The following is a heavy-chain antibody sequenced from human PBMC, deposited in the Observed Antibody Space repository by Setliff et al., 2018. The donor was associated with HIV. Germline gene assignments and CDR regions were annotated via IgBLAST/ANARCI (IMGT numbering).Heavy chain of an antibody. CDR2: ISAYNGNT. CDR1: GYNFTSYG. J-gene: IGHJ3*02. D-gene: IGHD1-26*01. V-gene: IGHV1-18*01. Sequence: ASVKVSCKASGYNFTSYGISWVRQAPGQGLEWMGWISAYNGNTNYAQKLQGRVTMTTDTYTSTAYMELRSLRSDDTAVYYCARDSEWGSYIFWTFDIWGQGTMVTVSS. CDR3: ARDSEWGSYIFWTFDI.